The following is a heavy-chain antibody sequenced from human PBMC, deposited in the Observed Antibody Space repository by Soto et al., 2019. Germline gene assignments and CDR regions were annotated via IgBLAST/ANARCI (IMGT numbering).Heavy chain of an antibody. J-gene: IGHJ3*02. Sequence: EVQLVESGGGLVQPGGSLKLSCAASGFTFSGSAMHWVRQASGKGLEWVGRIRSKANSYATAYAASVKGRFSISRDDSKNTAYLQLNSLKTEDTAVYYCTKVGGSWLHDAFDSWGPGTMVTVSS. V-gene: IGHV3-73*01. CDR1: GFTFSGSA. CDR3: TKVGGSWLHDAFDS. CDR2: IRSKANSYAT. D-gene: IGHD2-15*01.